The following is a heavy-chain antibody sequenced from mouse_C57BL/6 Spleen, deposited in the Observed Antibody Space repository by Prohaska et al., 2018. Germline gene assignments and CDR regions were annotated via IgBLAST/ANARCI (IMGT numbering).Heavy chain of an antibody. Sequence: EVQLLETGGGLVQPGGSRGLSCEGSGFTFSGFWMSCVRQTPGKTLEWIGDINSAGSAINDVAFIKDRFTILRDNDKSTLYLQISNVRAEDTATDFCMRYSNHWYFYVWGTGTTVTVSS. D-gene: IGHD2-5*01. CDR1: GFTFSGFW. J-gene: IGHJ1*03. CDR2: INSAGSAI. V-gene: IGHV11-2*01. CDR3: MRYSNHWYFYV.